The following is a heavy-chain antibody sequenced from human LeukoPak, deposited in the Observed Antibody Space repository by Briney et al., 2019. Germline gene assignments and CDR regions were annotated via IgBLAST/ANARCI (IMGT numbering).Heavy chain of an antibody. Sequence: SVKVSCKASGGTFSSYAISWVRQAPGQGLEWMGRIIPILGIANYAQKFQGRVTITADKSTSTAYMELSSLRSEDTAVYYCARSPIQSHIVVVVAATQNWFDPWGQGTLVTVSS. V-gene: IGHV1-69*04. J-gene: IGHJ5*02. CDR3: ARSPIQSHIVVVVAATQNWFDP. D-gene: IGHD2-15*01. CDR1: GGTFSSYA. CDR2: IIPILGIA.